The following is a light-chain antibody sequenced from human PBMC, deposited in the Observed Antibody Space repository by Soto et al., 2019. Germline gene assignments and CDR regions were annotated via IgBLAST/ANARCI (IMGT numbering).Light chain of an antibody. CDR2: DVS. J-gene: IGLJ1*01. Sequence: QSALTQPASVSGSPGQSITISCTGTSSDVGGYNYVSWYQQHPGKAPKFMIYDVSNRPSGVSNRFSGSKSGNTASLTISGLQAEDEADYYCSSYTSSSTLVFGTGTKVTV. CDR3: SSYTSSSTLV. V-gene: IGLV2-14*01. CDR1: SSDVGGYNY.